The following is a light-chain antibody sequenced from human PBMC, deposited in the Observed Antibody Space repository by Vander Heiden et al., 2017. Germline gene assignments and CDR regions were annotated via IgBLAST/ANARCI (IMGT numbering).Light chain of an antibody. CDR1: QSISSW. Sequence: DIQMTQSPSTLSASVGDRVTITCRASQSISSWLAWYQQKPGKAPKLLIYDASSLESGVPSRFSGSGYGKEFTLTISSRQPDDFATYYCQQYNSYSPWTFGQGTKVEIK. J-gene: IGKJ1*01. CDR2: DAS. CDR3: QQYNSYSPWT. V-gene: IGKV1-5*01.